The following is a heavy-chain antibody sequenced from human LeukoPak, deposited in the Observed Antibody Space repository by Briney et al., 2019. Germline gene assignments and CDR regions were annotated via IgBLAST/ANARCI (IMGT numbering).Heavy chain of an antibody. V-gene: IGHV7-4-1*02. J-gene: IGHJ3*02. CDR1: GYTFTSYA. Sequence: ASVKVSCKASGYTFTSYAMNWVRQAPGQGLEWMGRINTNTGNPTYAQGFTGRFVFSLDTSVSTAYLQISSLKAEDTAVYYCARELADIDGASAFDIWGQGTMVTVSS. CDR2: INTNTGNP. CDR3: ARELADIDGASAFDI. D-gene: IGHD2-15*01.